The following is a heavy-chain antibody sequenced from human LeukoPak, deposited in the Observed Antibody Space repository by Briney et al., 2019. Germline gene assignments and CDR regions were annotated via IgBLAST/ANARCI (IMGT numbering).Heavy chain of an antibody. V-gene: IGHV3-13*01. Sequence: PGGSLRLSCAASGFTFSTYDMHWVRQATGKGLEWVSTVGTAGDTYYPGSVKGRFTISRENAENSLFLQMNSLRAEDTAVYYCAREGRITMVRGFDYWGQGTLVTVSS. D-gene: IGHD3-10*01. CDR3: AREGRITMVRGFDY. J-gene: IGHJ4*02. CDR2: VGTAGDT. CDR1: GFTFSTYD.